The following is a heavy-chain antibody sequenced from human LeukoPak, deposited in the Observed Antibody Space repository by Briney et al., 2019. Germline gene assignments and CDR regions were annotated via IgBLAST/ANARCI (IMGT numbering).Heavy chain of an antibody. V-gene: IGHV3-53*01. J-gene: IGHJ4*02. CDR3: ARSYYYDSSGSDY. CDR1: GFTVSSNY. CDR2: IYSGGST. D-gene: IGHD3-22*01. Sequence: GGSLRLSCAASGFTVSSNYMSWVRQAPGKGLEWVSVIYSGGSTYYADSVKGRFTISRDNSKNTLYPQMNSLRAEDTAVYYCARSYYYDSSGSDYWGQGTLVTVSS.